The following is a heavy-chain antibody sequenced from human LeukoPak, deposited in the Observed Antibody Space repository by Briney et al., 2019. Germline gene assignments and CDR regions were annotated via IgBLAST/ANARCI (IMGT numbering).Heavy chain of an antibody. CDR3: ARDGGAY. Sequence: AEVKVSCKASGYTFTNYGISWVRQAPGQGLEWMGWISAYDGNTKYARNIQGRVTMTTDTSTTTAYMELRSLISDDTAVYYCARDGGAYWGQGTLVTVSS. CDR2: ISAYDGNT. CDR1: GYTFTNYG. V-gene: IGHV1-18*01. J-gene: IGHJ4*02. D-gene: IGHD3-3*01.